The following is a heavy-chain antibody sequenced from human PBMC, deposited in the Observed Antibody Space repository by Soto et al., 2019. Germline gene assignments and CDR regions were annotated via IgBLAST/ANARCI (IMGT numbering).Heavy chain of an antibody. Sequence: PSETLSLTCAVYGGSFSGYYWSWIRQPPGKGLEWIGEINHSGSTNYNPSLKSRVTISVDTSKNQFSLKRSSVTAAETAVYYCARGHSVADAFDIWGQGTMVTVSS. J-gene: IGHJ3*02. V-gene: IGHV4-34*01. CDR1: GGSFSGYY. D-gene: IGHD2-21*01. CDR3: ARGHSVADAFDI. CDR2: INHSGST.